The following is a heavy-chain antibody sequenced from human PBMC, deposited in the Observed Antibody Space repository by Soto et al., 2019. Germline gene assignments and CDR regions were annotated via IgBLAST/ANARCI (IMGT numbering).Heavy chain of an antibody. V-gene: IGHV3-30*03. CDR1: GFTFSSYG. D-gene: IGHD2-15*01. CDR2: ISYDGSNT. CDR3: ATSNGGTYYYSYGMDV. Sequence: QVQLVESGGGVVQPGRSLRLSCAASGFTFSSYGMHWVRQAPGKGLEWVAVISYDGSNTYYADSVKGRFTISRDNSKNTLCLQMNSLRAEDTAVYYCATSNGGTYYYSYGMDVWGQGTTVTVSS. J-gene: IGHJ6*02.